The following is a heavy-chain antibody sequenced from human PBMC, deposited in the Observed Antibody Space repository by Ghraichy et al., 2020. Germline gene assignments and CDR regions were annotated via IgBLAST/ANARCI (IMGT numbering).Heavy chain of an antibody. J-gene: IGHJ4*02. CDR1: GGSISSNSYY. Sequence: SETLSLTCHVSGGSISSNSYYWDWIRQPPGKGLEWIASIYYRGNTYYNPSLRSRVIISVDTSKTQFSLNLTSVTAADAAVYYCARRARTYFDYWGPGTLVTVSS. CDR3: ARRARTYFDY. CDR2: IYYRGNT. V-gene: IGHV4-39*01.